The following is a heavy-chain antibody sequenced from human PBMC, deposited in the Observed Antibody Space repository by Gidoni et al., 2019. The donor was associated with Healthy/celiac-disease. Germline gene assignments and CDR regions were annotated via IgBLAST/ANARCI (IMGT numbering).Heavy chain of an antibody. D-gene: IGHD3-22*01. CDR2: IYFSGST. CDR1: GGSISSSSYY. V-gene: IGHV4-39*01. Sequence: QLQLQESGPGLGQSSETLSLTCTVSGGSISSSSYYWGWIRQPPGKGLEWIGSIYFSGSTYYNPSIKSRGTISVDTSKNQFSLKLSSVTAADTAVYYCARVPNYYDSSGYYYPYYFDYWGQGTLVTVSS. CDR3: ARVPNYYDSSGYYYPYYFDY. J-gene: IGHJ4*02.